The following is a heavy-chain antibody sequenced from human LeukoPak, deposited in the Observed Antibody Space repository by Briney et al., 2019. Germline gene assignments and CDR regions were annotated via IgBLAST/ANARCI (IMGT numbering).Heavy chain of an antibody. CDR2: ISRTSSYI. CDR3: ARDTLVGANIGRTCHF. V-gene: IGHV3-21*01. D-gene: IGHD1-26*01. J-gene: IGHJ4*02. Sequence: PGGSLSLTCAASRFTFSSYSLNWVRQAPGKGLEWVSSISRTSSYIYYADSVKGRFTISRDNAKNSLYLQMNSLSVEDTAVYYCARDTLVGANIGRTCHFWAQGTLVTVSS. CDR1: RFTFSSYS.